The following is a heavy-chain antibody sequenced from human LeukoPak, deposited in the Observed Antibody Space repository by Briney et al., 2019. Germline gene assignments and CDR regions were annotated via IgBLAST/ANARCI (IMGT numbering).Heavy chain of an antibody. Sequence: SETLSLTCIVSGVSMSAYQWSWVRQSPEKGLEWIGCINTKGETSYNPSLKSRVTTSVDTSKSQFSLRLTSVTAADTAVYYCATSNDAKIAPFDHWGQGAPVTVSS. CDR3: ATSNDAKIAPFDH. J-gene: IGHJ4*02. D-gene: IGHD2-21*01. CDR1: GVSMSAYQ. CDR2: INTKGET. V-gene: IGHV4-4*09.